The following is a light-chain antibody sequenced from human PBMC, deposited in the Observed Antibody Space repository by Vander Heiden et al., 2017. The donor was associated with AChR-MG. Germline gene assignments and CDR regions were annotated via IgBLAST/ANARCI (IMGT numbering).Light chain of an antibody. J-gene: IGLJ2*01. CDR2: RNN. Sequence: QSVLTQPPSAPGTPGQTVTISCSGSNSNIGTNSAYWYQQFPGTAPKLLIYRNNQRPSGVPDRFSGSKSGTSASLAISGLRPEDEADYYCAAWDDKMSGVFGGGTKLTVL. V-gene: IGLV1-47*01. CDR3: AAWDDKMSGV. CDR1: NSNIGTNS.